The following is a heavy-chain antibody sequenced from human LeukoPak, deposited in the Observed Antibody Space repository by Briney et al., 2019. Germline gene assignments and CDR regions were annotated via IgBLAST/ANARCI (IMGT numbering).Heavy chain of an antibody. Sequence: ASVKVSCKASGYTFTSYDISWVRQAPGQGLEWMGWISAYNGNTNYAQKLQGRVTMTTDTSTSTAYMELRSLRSDDTAVYYCARDLGVWGSYRPPYDAFDIWGQGTMVIVSS. D-gene: IGHD3-16*02. V-gene: IGHV1-18*01. CDR2: ISAYNGNT. CDR3: ARDLGVWGSYRPPYDAFDI. J-gene: IGHJ3*02. CDR1: GYTFTSYD.